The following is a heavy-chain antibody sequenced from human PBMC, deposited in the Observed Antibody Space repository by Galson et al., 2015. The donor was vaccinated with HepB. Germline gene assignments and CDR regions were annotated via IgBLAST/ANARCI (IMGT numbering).Heavy chain of an antibody. CDR1: GFTFSSYA. Sequence: SLRLSCAASGFTFSSYAMHWVRQAPGKGLEWVAVISYDGSNKYYADSVKGRFTISRDNSKNTLYLQMNSLRAEDTAVYYCASLFPYSGYSSGWYSNNWFDPWGQGTLVTVSS. V-gene: IGHV3-30-3*01. CDR2: ISYDGSNK. J-gene: IGHJ5*02. CDR3: ASLFPYSGYSSGWYSNNWFDP. D-gene: IGHD6-19*01.